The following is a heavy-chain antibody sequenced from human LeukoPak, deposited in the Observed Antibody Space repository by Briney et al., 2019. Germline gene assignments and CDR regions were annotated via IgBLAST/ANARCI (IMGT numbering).Heavy chain of an antibody. J-gene: IGHJ4*02. CDR2: IWYDGSNK. V-gene: IGHV3-33*01. Sequence: GRSLRLSCVASGFSFSTYGIHWVRQAPGKGLEWVAVIWYDGSNKFYADSVKGRFTISRDSSKNTLYLQMNSLRAEDTAVYFCARASGPFDYWGQGTLVTVSS. CDR3: ARASGPFDY. CDR1: GFSFSTYG.